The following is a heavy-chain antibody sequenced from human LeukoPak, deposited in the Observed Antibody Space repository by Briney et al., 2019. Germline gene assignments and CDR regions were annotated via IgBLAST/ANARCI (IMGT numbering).Heavy chain of an antibody. CDR3: ARHVVAVGFDY. J-gene: IGHJ4*02. Sequence: GGSLRLSCAASGFTFSTYSMNWVRQAPGKGLEWVSSITSSSRYVYYADSVKGRFTISRDNAKNSLYLQMNSLRAEDTAVYYCARHVVAVGFDYWGQGTLVTVSS. CDR1: GFTFSTYS. D-gene: IGHD3-22*01. V-gene: IGHV3-21*01. CDR2: ITSSSRYV.